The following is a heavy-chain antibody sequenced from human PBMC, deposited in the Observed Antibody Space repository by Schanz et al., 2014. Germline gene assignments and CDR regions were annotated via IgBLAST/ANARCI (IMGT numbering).Heavy chain of an antibody. V-gene: IGHV1-69*08. CDR2: IVPIAGIT. Sequence: QVHLVQSGAEVKKPGSSVKVSCKASGGTFSSDTFSWVRQAPGQGLEWMGRIVPIAGITNYAQRFQGRVTITADKSSDTAYMELSSLRSEDTAVYYCAREVGLYDSGWFDPWGQGTLVAVSS. J-gene: IGHJ5*02. D-gene: IGHD3-22*01. CDR1: GGTFSSDT. CDR3: AREVGLYDSGWFDP.